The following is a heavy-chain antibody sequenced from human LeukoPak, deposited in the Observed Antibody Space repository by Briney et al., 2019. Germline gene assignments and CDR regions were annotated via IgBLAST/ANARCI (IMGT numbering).Heavy chain of an antibody. Sequence: PGGSLRLSCAASGFTVSSNYMSWVRQAPGKGLEWVSVIYSGGSTYYADTVKGRFTISRDNSKNTLYLQMNSLRAEDTAVYYCATEGGEMQLWSEGRIDHWXQGTLVTVSS. J-gene: IGHJ4*02. CDR2: IYSGGST. CDR3: ATEGGEMQLWSEGRIDH. D-gene: IGHD5-18*01. CDR1: GFTVSSNY. V-gene: IGHV3-53*01.